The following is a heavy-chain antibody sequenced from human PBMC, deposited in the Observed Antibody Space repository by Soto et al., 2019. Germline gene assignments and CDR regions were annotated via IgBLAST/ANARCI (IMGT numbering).Heavy chain of an antibody. CDR1: GGTFSSYA. Sequence: SVKVSCKASGGTFSSYAISWVRQAPGQGLEWMGGIIPIFGTANYAQKFQGRVTITADESTSTAYMELSSLRSDDTAVYYCARHLVVVVAATTDYGMDVWGQGTTVTVSS. CDR2: IIPIFGTA. D-gene: IGHD2-15*01. V-gene: IGHV1-69*13. J-gene: IGHJ6*02. CDR3: ARHLVVVVAATTDYGMDV.